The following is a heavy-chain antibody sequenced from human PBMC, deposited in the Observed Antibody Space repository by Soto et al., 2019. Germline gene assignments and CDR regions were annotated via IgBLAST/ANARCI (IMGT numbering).Heavy chain of an antibody. D-gene: IGHD3-3*01. CDR3: TTEGLRFLEWLLGTVYFDY. Sequence: GGSLRLSCAASGFTFSNAWMSWVRQAPGKGLEWVGRIKSKTDGGTTDYAAPVKGRFTISRDDSKNTLYLQMNSLKTEDTAVYYCTTEGLRFLEWLLGTVYFDYWGQGTLVTVSS. J-gene: IGHJ4*02. V-gene: IGHV3-15*01. CDR2: IKSKTDGGTT. CDR1: GFTFSNAW.